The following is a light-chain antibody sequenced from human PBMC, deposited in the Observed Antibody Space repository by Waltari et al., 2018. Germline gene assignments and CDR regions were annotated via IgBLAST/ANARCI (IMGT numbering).Light chain of an antibody. CDR3: QQSYSTLWT. J-gene: IGKJ1*01. V-gene: IGKV1-39*01. Sequence: DFQMTQSPSSLSASVGDRVTITCRASQSISSYLNWYQQKPGKAPKRLIYAASSLQSGVPSRFSGSGSGTDFTLTISSLQPEDFATYYCQQSYSTLWTFGQGTKVEIK. CDR2: AAS. CDR1: QSISSY.